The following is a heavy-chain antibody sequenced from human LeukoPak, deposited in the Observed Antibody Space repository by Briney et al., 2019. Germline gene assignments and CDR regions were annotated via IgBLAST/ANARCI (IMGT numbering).Heavy chain of an antibody. CDR3: ARATGATTQYYYFYYMDV. V-gene: IGHV4-4*07. D-gene: IGHD1-26*01. CDR2: IYTSGST. Sequence: SETLSLTCTVSGGSISSYYWSWIRQPAGKGLEWIGRIYTSGSTNYNPSLKSRVTMSVDTSKNQFSLKLSSVTAADTAVYYCARATGATTQYYYFYYMDVWGEGTTVTVSS. CDR1: GGSISSYY. J-gene: IGHJ6*03.